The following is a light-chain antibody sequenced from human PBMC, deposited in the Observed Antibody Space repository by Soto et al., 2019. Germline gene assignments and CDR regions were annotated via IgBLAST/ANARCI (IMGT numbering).Light chain of an antibody. Sequence: QSVLTQPPSASGTPGQRVTISCSGPSSNIGTNYVYWYKQLPGTAPKLLIYCNDQRPSGVPDRLSGSKSGTSASLAITGLQAEDEADYYCQSFDGSLSGYVFGTGTKVTVL. CDR3: QSFDGSLSGYV. CDR2: CND. V-gene: IGLV1-47*02. J-gene: IGLJ1*01. CDR1: SSNIGTNY.